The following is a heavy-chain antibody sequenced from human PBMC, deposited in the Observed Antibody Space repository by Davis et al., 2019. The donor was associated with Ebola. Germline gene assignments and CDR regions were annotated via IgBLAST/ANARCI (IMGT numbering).Heavy chain of an antibody. CDR1: GFTFSAHT. D-gene: IGHD3-3*01. J-gene: IGHJ4*02. V-gene: IGHV3-64D*08. CDR2: ISSSGKT. Sequence: GESLKISCSASGFTFSAHTMHWVRQAPGKGLEYVSVISSSGKTYYADSVKGRFTISRDNSQNNVYLQMTSLRVEDTAVYYCARGLGQEWDYWGQGTLVTVSS. CDR3: ARGLGQEWDY.